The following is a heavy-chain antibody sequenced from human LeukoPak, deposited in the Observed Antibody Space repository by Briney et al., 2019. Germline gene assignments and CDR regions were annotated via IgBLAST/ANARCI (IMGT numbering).Heavy chain of an antibody. CDR2: IKQDGSEK. Sequence: GGSLRLSCAASGFTFRNHWMNWVRQAPGKGLEWVANIKQDGSEKNYVDSVKGRFTISRDSAKNSLYLQMDSLRAEDTAVYYCARVQFYDKSGYYRHFDLWGRGTLATVSS. CDR3: ARVQFYDKSGYYRHFDL. D-gene: IGHD3-22*01. J-gene: IGHJ2*01. V-gene: IGHV3-7*01. CDR1: GFTFRNHW.